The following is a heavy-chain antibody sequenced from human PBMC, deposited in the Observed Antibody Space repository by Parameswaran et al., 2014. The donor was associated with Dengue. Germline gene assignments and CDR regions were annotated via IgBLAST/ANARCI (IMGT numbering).Heavy chain of an antibody. Sequence: VRQMPGKGLEWVSYISSSSSYTNYADSVKGRFTISRDNAKKSLYLQMNSLRAEDTAVYYCARDWREDWNYDYYNGMDVWGQGTTVTVSS. J-gene: IGHJ6*02. D-gene: IGHD1-1*01. V-gene: IGHV3-11*05. CDR3: ARDWREDWNYDYYNGMDV. CDR2: ISSSSSYT.